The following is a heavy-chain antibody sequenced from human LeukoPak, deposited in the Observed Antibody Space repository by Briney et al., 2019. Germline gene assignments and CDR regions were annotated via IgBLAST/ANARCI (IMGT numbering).Heavy chain of an antibody. CDR1: GGSISGYY. D-gene: IGHD1-26*01. V-gene: IGHV4-4*07. CDR2: IYSSGDA. CDR3: ARDGGATNAFDI. Sequence: PSETLSLTCTVSGGSISGYYWGWIRQPAGKGLEWIGRIYSSGDASYNPSLKSRVTMSVDTSKNQFSLKLSSVTAADTAVYYCARDGGATNAFDIWGQGTMVTVSS. J-gene: IGHJ3*02.